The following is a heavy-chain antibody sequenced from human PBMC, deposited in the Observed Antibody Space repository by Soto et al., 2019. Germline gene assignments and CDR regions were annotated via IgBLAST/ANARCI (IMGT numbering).Heavy chain of an antibody. CDR2: INHSGST. J-gene: IGHJ2*01. CDR1: GGSFSGYY. Sequence: SETLSLTCAVYGGSFSGYYWSWIRQPPGKGLEWIGEINHSGSTNFNPSLKSRVSISVDTSKKQFSLKLTSVTAADTAVYYCAAHLKTTVTASWYFDLWGRGILVTVSS. CDR3: AAHLKTTVTASWYFDL. V-gene: IGHV4-34*01. D-gene: IGHD4-17*01.